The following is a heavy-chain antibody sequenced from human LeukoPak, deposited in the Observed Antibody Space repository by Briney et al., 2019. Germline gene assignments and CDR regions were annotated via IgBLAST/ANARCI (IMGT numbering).Heavy chain of an antibody. D-gene: IGHD1-1*01. Sequence: TGGSLRLSCAASGFTVSSNHMSWVRQAPGKGLEWVSVIYSGGSTDYADSVKGRFTISRDNLKNTLYLQMNSLRAEDTAVYYCARGPARYNWGQGTLVTFSS. J-gene: IGHJ4*02. CDR1: GFTVSSNH. CDR2: IYSGGST. CDR3: ARGPARYN. V-gene: IGHV3-53*01.